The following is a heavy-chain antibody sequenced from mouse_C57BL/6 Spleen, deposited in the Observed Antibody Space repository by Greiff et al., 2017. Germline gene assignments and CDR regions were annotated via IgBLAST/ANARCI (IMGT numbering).Heavy chain of an antibody. CDR3: AIYDGYPLAY. V-gene: IGHV1-64*01. J-gene: IGHJ3*01. CDR2: IHPNSGST. Sequence: VQLKQSGAELVKPGASVKLSCKASGYTFTSYWMHWVKQRPGQGLEWIGMIHPNSGSTNYNEKFKRKATLTVDKSSSTAYMQLSSLTSEDSAVYYCAIYDGYPLAYWGQGTLVTVSA. CDR1: GYTFTSYW. D-gene: IGHD2-3*01.